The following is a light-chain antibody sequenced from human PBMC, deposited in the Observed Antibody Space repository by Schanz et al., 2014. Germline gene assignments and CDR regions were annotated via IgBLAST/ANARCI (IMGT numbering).Light chain of an antibody. Sequence: EIVLAQSPGTLSLSPGERATLSCRASQSVTSSYLAWYQQKPGQAPRVLIYDTSNRAAGIPARFSGSGSGTDFTLTISSLEPEDFALYYCQQYGSSPPCTFGQGTKLEIK. CDR1: QSVTSSY. J-gene: IGKJ2*02. CDR3: QQYGSSPPCT. CDR2: DTS. V-gene: IGKV3-20*01.